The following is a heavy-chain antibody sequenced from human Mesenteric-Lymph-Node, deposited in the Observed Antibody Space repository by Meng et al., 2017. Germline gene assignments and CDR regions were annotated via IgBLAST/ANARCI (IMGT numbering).Heavy chain of an antibody. CDR3: ARDWGDVRGGFDF. D-gene: IGHD3-10*02. V-gene: IGHV6-1*01. CDR2: TYYRSKWYN. CDR1: EDSVSSNSAV. Sequence: AQPPPPVPRLVHPCQTLSLTLATSEDSVSSNSAVGNWIRQSPSRGLEWLGRTYYRSKWYNDYALSVKSRITINPDTSKNQFSLQLNSVTPEDTDIYYCARDWGDVRGGFDFWGQGTLVTVSS. J-gene: IGHJ4*02.